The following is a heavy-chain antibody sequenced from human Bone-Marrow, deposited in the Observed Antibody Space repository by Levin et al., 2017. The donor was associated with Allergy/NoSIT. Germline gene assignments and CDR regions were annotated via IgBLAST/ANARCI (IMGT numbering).Heavy chain of an antibody. CDR1: GFTFSSYA. CDR2: ISSDGSDE. V-gene: IGHV3-30-3*01. Sequence: GGSLRLSCAASGFTFSSYAMHWVRQAPGKGLEWVAVISSDGSDEYYADSVKGRFTISRDNSKNTLYLQMNSLRPDDTAVFYCARDPYGSAGYDYYMDVWGKGTTVTVSS. J-gene: IGHJ6*03. CDR3: ARDPYGSAGYDYYMDV. D-gene: IGHD3-10*01.